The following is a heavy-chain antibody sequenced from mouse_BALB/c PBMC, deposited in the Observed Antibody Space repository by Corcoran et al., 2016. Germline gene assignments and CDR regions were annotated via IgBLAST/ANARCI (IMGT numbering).Heavy chain of an antibody. V-gene: IGHV9-3-1*01. J-gene: IGHJ1*01. CDR3: ATFYGYDSNCYFDV. D-gene: IGHD2-9*01. Sequence: QIQLVQSGPELKKTGVTVKISCKASGYTFTNYGMKWVKQDPGTGLKWMGCINTYTGEPTYADDFKGRFAFSLETYSSTAYLQMNNLKNEDTATYFCATFYGYDSNCYFDVWGAGTTVTVSS. CDR2: INTYTGEP. CDR1: GYTFTNYG.